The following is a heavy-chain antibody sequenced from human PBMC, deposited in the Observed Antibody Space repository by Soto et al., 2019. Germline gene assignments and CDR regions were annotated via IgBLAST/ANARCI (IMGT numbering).Heavy chain of an antibody. CDR3: AKLPYGSGKDYYFDY. Sequence: GGSLRLSCAASGFNLRDHYMTWIRQAPGKGLEWVSAISYSSSNTYYGDSVKGRFTIPRDNSKNTLYLQMNSLRVEDTALYYCAKLPYGSGKDYYFDYWGQGALVTVSS. CDR2: ISYSSSNT. V-gene: IGHV3-23*01. CDR1: GFNLRDHY. D-gene: IGHD3-10*01. J-gene: IGHJ4*02.